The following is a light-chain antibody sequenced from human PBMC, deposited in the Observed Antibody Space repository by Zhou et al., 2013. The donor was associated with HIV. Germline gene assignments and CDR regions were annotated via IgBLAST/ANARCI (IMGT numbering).Light chain of an antibody. CDR1: RSISTY. Sequence: DIQMTQSPSSLSASVGDRITITCRASRSISTYLNWYQQKSGKAPNLLIYATSTLQNGVPSRFSGSGSGTNFTLTISSLQFEDFATYYCQQSFNTPPQTFGGGTKVEIK. CDR2: ATS. V-gene: IGKV1-39*01. CDR3: QQSFNTPPQT. J-gene: IGKJ4*01.